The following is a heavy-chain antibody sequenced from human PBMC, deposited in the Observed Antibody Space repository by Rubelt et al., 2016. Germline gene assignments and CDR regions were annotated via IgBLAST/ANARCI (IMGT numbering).Heavy chain of an antibody. V-gene: IGHV3-23*04. CDR1: GFTFGVYG. CDR3: AKGVTDRATVTTPLGY. D-gene: IGHD4-17*01. CDR2: ISGSGGST. J-gene: IGHJ4*02. Sequence: VQQVESGGGVVQPGGSLRLSCAASGFTFGVYGMHWVRQAPGKGLEWVSVISGSGGSTYYADSVKGRFTISRDNSKNTLYLEMNSLRAEDTAVYSCAKGVTDRATVTTPLGYWGQGTLVTVSS.